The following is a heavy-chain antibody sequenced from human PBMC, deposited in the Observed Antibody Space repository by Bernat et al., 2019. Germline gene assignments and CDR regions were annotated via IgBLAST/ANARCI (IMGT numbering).Heavy chain of an antibody. CDR3: ARDRYYYGSGLNYYFDY. CDR1: GFTFSSYA. Sequence: QVQLVESGGGLVKPGRSLRLSCAASGFTFSSYAMHWVRQAPGKGLEWVAVISYDGSNKYYADSVKGRFTISRDNSKNTLYLQMNSLRAEDTAVYYCARDRYYYGSGLNYYFDYWGQGTLVTVSS. CDR2: ISYDGSNK. D-gene: IGHD3-10*01. V-gene: IGHV3-30-3*01. J-gene: IGHJ4*02.